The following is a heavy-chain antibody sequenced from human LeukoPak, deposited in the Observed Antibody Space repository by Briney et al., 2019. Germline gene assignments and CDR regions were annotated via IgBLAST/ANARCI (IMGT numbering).Heavy chain of an antibody. CDR1: GGSISSGDSY. V-gene: IGHV4-30-4*01. Sequence: XQTLSLTCTVSGGSISSGDSYWSWIRQPPGKGLEWIGYIYYSGSTYYNPSLKSRVTISVDTSKNQFSLKLSSVTAADTAVYYCARDGDSNFDYWGQGTLVTVSS. CDR3: ARDGDSNFDY. CDR2: IYYSGST. D-gene: IGHD3-10*01. J-gene: IGHJ4*02.